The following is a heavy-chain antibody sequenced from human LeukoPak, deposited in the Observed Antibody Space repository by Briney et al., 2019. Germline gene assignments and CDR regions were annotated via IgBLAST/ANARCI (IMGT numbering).Heavy chain of an antibody. Sequence: ASVKVSCKASGYTFIDDYMHWVRQAPGQGLEWMGWINPLTGFTVYAQRFQGRLTVTRDTSISTAYMEVRSLRLDDTAVYYCATRGYWGQGTLVTVSS. V-gene: IGHV1-2*02. CDR1: GYTFIDDY. D-gene: IGHD3-10*01. J-gene: IGHJ4*02. CDR3: ATRGY. CDR2: INPLTGFT.